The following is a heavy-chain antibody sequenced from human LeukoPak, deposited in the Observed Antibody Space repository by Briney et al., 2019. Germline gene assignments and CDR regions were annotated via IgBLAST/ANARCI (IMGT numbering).Heavy chain of an antibody. V-gene: IGHV3-23*01. CDR2: ISGSGGST. D-gene: IGHD5-18*01. CDR1: GFTFSSYG. J-gene: IGHJ4*02. Sequence: GGSLRLSCAASGFTFSSYGMSWVRQAPGKGLEWVSAISGSGGSTYYADSVKGRFTISRDNSKNTLCLQMNSLRAEDTAVYYCAKFRRVAPPFYSYGERYYYYFDYWGQGTLVTVSS. CDR3: AKFRRVAPPFYSYGERYYYYFDY.